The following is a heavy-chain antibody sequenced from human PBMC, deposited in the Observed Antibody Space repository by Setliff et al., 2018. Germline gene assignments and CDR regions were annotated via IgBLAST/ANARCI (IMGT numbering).Heavy chain of an antibody. J-gene: IGHJ4*02. CDR3: ARVGVPSGYWYYLGY. V-gene: IGHV1-2*02. Sequence: AASVKVSCKASGPALTGYYIHWVRQAPGQGPEWMGWITPNSGGTNYAQKFKGRVTMTRDTSITTVHMELRRLTSDDTAIYYCARVGVPSGYWYYLGYWGQGTQVTVSS. CDR2: ITPNSGGT. CDR1: GPALTGYY. D-gene: IGHD3-22*01.